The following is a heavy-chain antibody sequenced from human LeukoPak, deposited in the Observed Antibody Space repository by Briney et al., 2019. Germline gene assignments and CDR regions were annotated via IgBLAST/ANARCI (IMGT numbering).Heavy chain of an antibody. CDR1: GGSISCYY. Sequence: PSETLSLTCTVSGGSISCYYWSWIRQPPGKGLEWIGYIYYSGNTNYNPSLKSRVTISVDTSKNQFSLKLSSVTAADTAVYYCAGHRDTYGNAFDIWGQGTRVTVSS. D-gene: IGHD5-18*01. J-gene: IGHJ3*02. CDR2: IYYSGNT. V-gene: IGHV4-59*08. CDR3: AGHRDTYGNAFDI.